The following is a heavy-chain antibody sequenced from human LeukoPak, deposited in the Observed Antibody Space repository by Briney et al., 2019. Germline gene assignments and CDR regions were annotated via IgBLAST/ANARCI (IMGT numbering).Heavy chain of an antibody. CDR2: ISYDGSNK. J-gene: IGHJ4*02. CDR1: GFTFSSYA. D-gene: IGHD3-3*01. Sequence: GGSLRLSCAASGFTFSSYAMHWVRQAPGKGLEWVAVISYDGSNKYYADSVKGRFTISRDNSKNTLYLQMNSLRAEDTAVYYCARGHYDFWSGYYAGEGYFDYWGQGTLVTVSS. V-gene: IGHV3-30-3*01. CDR3: ARGHYDFWSGYYAGEGYFDY.